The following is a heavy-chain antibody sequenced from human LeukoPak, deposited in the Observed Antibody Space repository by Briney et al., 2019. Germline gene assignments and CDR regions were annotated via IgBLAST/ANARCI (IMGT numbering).Heavy chain of an antibody. Sequence: ASVTVSCKASGYSFTSYGITWVRQAPGQGLEWMGWININSDNTKYAQKFQGRVTMTRDTSTSTAYMDLGSLTSDDTAVYYCARESVRGVMLVWGQGTTVTVSS. D-gene: IGHD3-10*01. V-gene: IGHV1-18*01. CDR1: GYSFTSYG. J-gene: IGHJ6*02. CDR2: ININSDNT. CDR3: ARESVRGVMLV.